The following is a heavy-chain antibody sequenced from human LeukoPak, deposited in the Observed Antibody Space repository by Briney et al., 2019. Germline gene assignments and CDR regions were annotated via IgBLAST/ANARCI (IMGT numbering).Heavy chain of an antibody. V-gene: IGHV3-11*01. J-gene: IGHJ4*02. CDR3: TELHYYASRY. Sequence: GGSLRLSCAASGFTFSDSYMSWTRQAPGRGLEWVSYISGSGNTIYYADSVKGRFTISRGNAKNSLYLQMNSLRAEDTAVYYCTELHYYASRYWGQGTLVTVSS. CDR1: GFTFSDSY. CDR2: ISGSGNTI. D-gene: IGHD3-10*01.